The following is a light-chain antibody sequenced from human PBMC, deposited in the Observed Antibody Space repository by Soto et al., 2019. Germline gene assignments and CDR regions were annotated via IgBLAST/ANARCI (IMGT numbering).Light chain of an antibody. V-gene: IGKV3-11*01. CDR3: QQYNNWPPTWK. J-gene: IGKJ1*01. CDR1: QSVSSY. CDR2: DAS. Sequence: EIVMTQSPATLSVSPGERATLFCRASQSVSSYLAWYQQTPGQAPRLLIYDASNRATGIPARFSGSGSGTDFTLTISSLEPEDFAVYYCQQYNNWPPTWKCGQGTKVDIK.